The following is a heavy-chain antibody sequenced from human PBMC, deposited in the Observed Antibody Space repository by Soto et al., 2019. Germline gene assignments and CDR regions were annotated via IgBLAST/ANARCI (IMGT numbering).Heavy chain of an antibody. CDR3: ARSVAVPGAHIDY. Sequence: SETLSLTCSVSGGSISGSYWSWIRQSPGKGLEWLGYVYYTGSTNYSPSLRRLVSISVDTSKNEFSLRLSSVTAADTAVYFCARSVAVPGAHIDYWGHGTQVTVSS. CDR1: GGSISGSY. D-gene: IGHD6-19*01. CDR2: VYYTGST. V-gene: IGHV4-59*01. J-gene: IGHJ4*01.